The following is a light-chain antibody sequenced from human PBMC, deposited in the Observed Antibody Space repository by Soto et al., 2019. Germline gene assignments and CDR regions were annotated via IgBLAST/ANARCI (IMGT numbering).Light chain of an antibody. CDR2: DAS. CDR3: QQYGSSPCT. Sequence: EIVLTQSPGTLSLSPGERATLSCRASQSVSSSYLACYQKKPGQAPRLLIYDASSRATGIPDRFSGSGSGTDFALTISRLEPEDFAVYYCQQYGSSPCTFGQGTKLEIK. CDR1: QSVSSSY. V-gene: IGKV3-20*01. J-gene: IGKJ2*02.